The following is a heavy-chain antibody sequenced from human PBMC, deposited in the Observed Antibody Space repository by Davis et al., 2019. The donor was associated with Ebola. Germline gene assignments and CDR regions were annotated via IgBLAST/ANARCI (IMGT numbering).Heavy chain of an antibody. V-gene: IGHV3-23*01. J-gene: IGHJ6*02. CDR3: ARGSLYYDFWSGYPKVYYYGMDV. CDR2: ISGSGGST. CDR1: GFTFSSYA. Sequence: PGGSLRLSCAASGFTFSSYAMSWVRQAPGKGLEWVSAISGSGGSTYYADSVKGRFTISRDNSKNTLYLQMNSLRAEDTAVYYCARGSLYYDFWSGYPKVYYYGMDVWGQGTTVTVSS. D-gene: IGHD3-3*01.